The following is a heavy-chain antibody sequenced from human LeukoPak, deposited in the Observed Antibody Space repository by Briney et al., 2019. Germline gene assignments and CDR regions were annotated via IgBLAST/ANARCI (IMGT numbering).Heavy chain of an antibody. Sequence: ASVKVSCKASGYTFTSYYMHWVRQAPGQGLEWMGIINPSGGSTSYAQKFQGRVTMTRYTSTSTVYMELSSLRSEDTAVYYCARDGPDYGDYAAFDIWGQGTMVTVSS. D-gene: IGHD4-17*01. V-gene: IGHV1-46*01. CDR2: INPSGGST. CDR3: ARDGPDYGDYAAFDI. CDR1: GYTFTSYY. J-gene: IGHJ3*02.